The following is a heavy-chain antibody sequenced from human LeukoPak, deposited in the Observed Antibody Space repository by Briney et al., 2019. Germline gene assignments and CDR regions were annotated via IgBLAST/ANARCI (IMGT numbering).Heavy chain of an antibody. J-gene: IGHJ4*02. CDR1: AESFSGYY. CDR2: INHSGST. D-gene: IGHD6-19*01. V-gene: IGHV4-34*01. Sequence: SETLSLTCAVYAESFSGYYWTWIRQPPGKGLEWIGEINHSGSTSYNPSLKSRVTISVDTSKNQFSLKLSSVTAADTAVYFFASGGWYRGYWGQGTLVTVSS. CDR3: ASGGWYRGY.